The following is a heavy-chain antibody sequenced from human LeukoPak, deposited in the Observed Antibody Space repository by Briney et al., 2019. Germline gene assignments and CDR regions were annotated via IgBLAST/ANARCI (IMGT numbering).Heavy chain of an antibody. D-gene: IGHD6-19*01. CDR1: GGSFSGYY. J-gene: IGHJ4*02. CDR2: INHSGST. Sequence: PSETLSLTCAVYGGSFSGYYWSWIRQPPGKGLEWIGEINHSGSTNYNPSLKSRVTISVDTSKNQFSLKLSSVTAADTAVYYCASQAVAGHGSAYWGQGTLVTVSS. CDR3: ASQAVAGHGSAY. V-gene: IGHV4-34*01.